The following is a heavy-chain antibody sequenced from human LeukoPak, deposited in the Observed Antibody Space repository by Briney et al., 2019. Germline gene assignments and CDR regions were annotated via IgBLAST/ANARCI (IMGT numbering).Heavy chain of an antibody. CDR2: ISTSSSYI. D-gene: IGHD3-10*01. J-gene: IGHJ4*02. Sequence: GGSLRLSCAASGFTFSTYSMNWVRQAPGKGLEWVSSISTSSSYIYYADSVKGRFTISRDNAKKSVYLQMNSLRVEDTALYYCAKSLGGDYGSGSYYVVFDSWGQGTLVTVSS. CDR1: GFTFSTYS. CDR3: AKSLGGDYGSGSYYVVFDS. V-gene: IGHV3-21*04.